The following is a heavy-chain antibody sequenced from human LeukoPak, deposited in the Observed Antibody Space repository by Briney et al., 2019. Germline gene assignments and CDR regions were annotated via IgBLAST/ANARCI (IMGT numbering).Heavy chain of an antibody. D-gene: IGHD6-13*01. CDR2: IIPIFGTA. J-gene: IGHJ4*02. CDR1: GGTFSSYA. V-gene: IGHV1-69*06. CDR3: ASPSYSSSWYEPATQFDY. Sequence: SVKVSCKASGGTFSSYAISWVRQAPGQGLERMGGIIPIFGTANYAQKFQGRVTITAVKSTSTAYMELSSLRSEDTAVYYCASPSYSSSWYEPATQFDYWGQGTLVTVSS.